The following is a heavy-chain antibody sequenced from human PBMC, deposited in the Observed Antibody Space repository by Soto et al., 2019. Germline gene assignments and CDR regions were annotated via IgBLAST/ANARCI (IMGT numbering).Heavy chain of an antibody. V-gene: IGHV3-15*01. J-gene: IGHJ4*02. CDR1: GFTFSNAW. D-gene: IGHD2-2*01. CDR2: IKSKTDGGTT. CDR3: ATNLGFCSSTSCLYSY. Sequence: PGGSLRLSCAASGFTFSNAWMSWVRQAPGKGLEWVGRIKSKTDGGTTDYAAPVKGRFTISRDNAKNSLYLQMNSLRAEDTAVYFCATNLGFCSSTSCLYSYWGQGTLVTVSS.